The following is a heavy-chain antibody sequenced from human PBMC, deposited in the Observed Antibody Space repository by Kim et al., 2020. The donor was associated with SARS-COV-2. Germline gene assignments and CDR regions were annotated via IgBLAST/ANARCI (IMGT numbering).Heavy chain of an antibody. Sequence: GGSLRLSCAASGFTFSSYGMHWVRQAPGKGLEWVAVISYDGSNKYYADSVKGRFTISRDNSKNTLYLQMNSLRAEDTAVYYCAKDLGDYYDRGYFDYWGQGTLVTVSS. V-gene: IGHV3-30*18. CDR2: ISYDGSNK. J-gene: IGHJ4*02. D-gene: IGHD3-22*01. CDR3: AKDLGDYYDRGYFDY. CDR1: GFTFSSYG.